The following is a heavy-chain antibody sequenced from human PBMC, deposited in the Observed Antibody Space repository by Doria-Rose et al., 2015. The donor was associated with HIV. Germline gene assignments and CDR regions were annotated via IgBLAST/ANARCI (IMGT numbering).Heavy chain of an antibody. CDR1: GVSLSSPGMG. Sequence: SGPVLVKPTETLTLTCTVSGVSLSSPGMGVSWIRQPPGKALEWLANIFSDDERSYKTSLKSRLTISSATSNSEVVLTMTDMDPVDTSTYHCACIKISSCFHNYFFDFWGQVTLVIFSA. CDR3: ACIKISSCFHNYFFDF. V-gene: IGHV2-26*01. D-gene: IGHD6-13*01. J-gene: IGHJ4*02. CDR2: IFSDDER.